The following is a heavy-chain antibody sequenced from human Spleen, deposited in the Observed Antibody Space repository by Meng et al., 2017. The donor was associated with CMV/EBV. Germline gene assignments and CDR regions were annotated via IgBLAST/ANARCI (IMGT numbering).Heavy chain of an antibody. D-gene: IGHD3-10*01. CDR1: GGSFSGYY. Sequence: SETLSLTCAVYGGSFSGYYWSWIRQPPGKGLEWIGEINHSGSTNYNPSLKSRVTISVDTSKNQFSLKLSSVTAADTAVYYCARGGFGKYFDYWGQGTLVTVSS. CDR2: INHSGST. CDR3: ARGGFGKYFDY. J-gene: IGHJ4*02. V-gene: IGHV4-34*01.